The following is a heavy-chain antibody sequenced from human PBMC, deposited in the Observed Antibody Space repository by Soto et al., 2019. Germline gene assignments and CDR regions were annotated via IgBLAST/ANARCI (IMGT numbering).Heavy chain of an antibody. CDR1: GDSVSSNSAA. D-gene: IGHD2-15*01. V-gene: IGHV6-1*01. CDR3: ARDLAFEGYCSGGSCRWSYYYYGMDV. CDR2: TYYRSKWYN. J-gene: IGHJ6*02. Sequence: PSQTLSLTCAISGDSVSSNSAAWNWIRQSPSRGLEWLGRTYYRSKWYNDYAVSVKSRITINPDTSKNQFSLQLNSVTPEDTAVYYCARDLAFEGYCSGGSCRWSYYYYGMDVWGQGTTVTVSS.